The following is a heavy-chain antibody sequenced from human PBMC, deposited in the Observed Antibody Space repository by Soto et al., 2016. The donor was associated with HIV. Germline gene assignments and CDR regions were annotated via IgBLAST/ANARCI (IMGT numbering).Heavy chain of an antibody. CDR1: GYTFTGYY. D-gene: IGHD3-16*01. J-gene: IGHJ4*02. Sequence: QVQLVQSGAEVKKSGASVKVSCKASGYTFTGYYIHWVRQAPGQGLEWMGWINPNSGDTNYAQKFQGRVTMTRDTSISTAYIEVSSLRSDDTAVYYCARWTPGGAVEYWGQGTLVTVSS. V-gene: IGHV1-2*02. CDR3: ARWTPGGAVEY. CDR2: INPNSGDT.